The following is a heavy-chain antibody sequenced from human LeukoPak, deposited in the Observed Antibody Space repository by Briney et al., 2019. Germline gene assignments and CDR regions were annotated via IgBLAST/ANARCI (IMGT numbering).Heavy chain of an antibody. D-gene: IGHD3-10*01. CDR3: AKDLMRDLWFGES. CDR1: GFIFSSYA. CDR2: ISGSGGST. Sequence: GGSLRLSCAASGFIFSSYAMSWVRQAPGKGLEWVSGISGSGGSTYYADSVKGRFTISRDNSKNTLYLQMNSLRAEDTAVYYCAKDLMRDLWFGESWGQGTLVTVSS. J-gene: IGHJ5*02. V-gene: IGHV3-23*01.